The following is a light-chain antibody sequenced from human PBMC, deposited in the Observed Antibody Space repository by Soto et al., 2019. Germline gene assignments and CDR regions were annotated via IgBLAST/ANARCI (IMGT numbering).Light chain of an antibody. CDR2: GAS. CDR1: QSVSSSY. CDR3: QQYGSSGT. J-gene: IGKJ1*01. V-gene: IGKV3-20*01. Sequence: EIVLTQSPGTLSLSPGERATLSCRASQSVSSSYLAWYQQKPGQAPRLLIYGASSRATGIPDRLSGSGSGTDFTLTISRLEPDDFAVYYCQQYGSSGTFGQGTKVEIK.